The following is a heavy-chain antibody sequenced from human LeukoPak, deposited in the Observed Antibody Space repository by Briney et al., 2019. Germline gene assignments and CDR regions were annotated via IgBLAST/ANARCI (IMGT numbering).Heavy chain of an antibody. CDR3: AGYTAMVGYFDY. J-gene: IGHJ4*02. D-gene: IGHD5-18*01. CDR2: ISGSGDST. CDR1: GFTFSSYA. V-gene: IGHV3-23*01. Sequence: PGGSLRLSCAASGFTFSSYAMSWVRQAPGKGLEWVSVISGSGDSTYYADSVKGRFTISRDNSKNTLWLQMNSLRAEDTAVYYCAGYTAMVGYFDYWGQGTLVTVSS.